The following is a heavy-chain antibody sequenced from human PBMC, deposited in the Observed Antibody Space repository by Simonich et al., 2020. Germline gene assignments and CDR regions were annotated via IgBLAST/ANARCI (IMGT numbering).Heavy chain of an antibody. V-gene: IGHV3-74*01. J-gene: IGHJ3*02. CDR2: IKSDGSST. D-gene: IGHD4-4*01. CDR3: ARDYSNYDAFDI. CDR1: GFTFSSYW. Sequence: EVQLVESGGGLVQPGGSLRLSCAASGFTFSSYWVHWVRQAPGKGLVWGSRIKSDGSSTSYADSVKGRFTISRDNAKNTLYLQMISLRAEDTAVYYCARDYSNYDAFDIWGQGTMVTVSS.